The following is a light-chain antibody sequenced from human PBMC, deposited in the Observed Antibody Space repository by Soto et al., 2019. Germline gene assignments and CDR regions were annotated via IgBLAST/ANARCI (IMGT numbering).Light chain of an antibody. J-gene: IGKJ5*01. V-gene: IGKV3-11*01. Sequence: ETVSTQSPGTLSLSPGERATLSCRASQSVSSSYLAWYQQKPGQAPRLLIYDASNRATGIPARFSGSGSGTDFTLTISSLEPEDFAVYYCQQRSNRPPITFGQGTRLEIK. CDR1: QSVSSSY. CDR2: DAS. CDR3: QQRSNRPPIT.